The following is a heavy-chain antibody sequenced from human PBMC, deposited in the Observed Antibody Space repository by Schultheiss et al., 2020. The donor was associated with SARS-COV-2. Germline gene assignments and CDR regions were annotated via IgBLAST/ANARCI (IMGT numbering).Heavy chain of an antibody. CDR1: GFTFSIYW. CDR3: ARAPYGDYLNWYFDL. V-gene: IGHV3-74*01. Sequence: GESLKISCAASGFTFSIYWMHWVRQPPGKGLVWVSRINSDGSSTSYADSVKGRFTISRDNAKNSLYLQMNSLRAEDTAVYYCARAPYGDYLNWYFDLWGRGTLVTVSS. CDR2: INSDGSST. J-gene: IGHJ2*01. D-gene: IGHD4-17*01.